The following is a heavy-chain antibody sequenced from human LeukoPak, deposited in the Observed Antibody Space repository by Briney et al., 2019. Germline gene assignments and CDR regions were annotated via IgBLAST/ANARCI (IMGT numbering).Heavy chain of an antibody. Sequence: QPGGSLRLSCAASGFTFSSYWMSWVRPAPGKGLEWVDNIKQDGSEKYYVDSVKGRFTISRDNAKNSQYLQMNSLRAEDTAVYYCARDRDGGHDAFDIWGQGTMVAVSS. D-gene: IGHD2-15*01. CDR3: ARDRDGGHDAFDI. J-gene: IGHJ3*02. CDR2: IKQDGSEK. CDR1: GFTFSSYW. V-gene: IGHV3-7*01.